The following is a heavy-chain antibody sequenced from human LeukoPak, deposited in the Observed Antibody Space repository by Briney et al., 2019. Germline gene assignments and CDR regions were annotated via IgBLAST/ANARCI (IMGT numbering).Heavy chain of an antibody. CDR3: AREDVDTAMVYFDY. J-gene: IGHJ4*02. Sequence: PSQTLSLTCTVSGGSTSSGDYYWSWIRQPAGKGLEWIGRIYTSGSTNYNPSLKSRVTMSVDTSKNQFSLKLSSVTAADTAVYYCAREDVDTAMVYFDYWGQGTLVTVSS. CDR2: IYTSGST. CDR1: GGSTSSGDYY. D-gene: IGHD5-18*01. V-gene: IGHV4-61*02.